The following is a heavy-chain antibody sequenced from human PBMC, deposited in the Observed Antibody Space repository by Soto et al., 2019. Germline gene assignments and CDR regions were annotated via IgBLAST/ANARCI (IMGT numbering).Heavy chain of an antibody. CDR3: ARGKTSSSWYGALDY. CDR2: IIPIFGTA. Sequence: ASVKVSCKASGGTFSSYAISWVRQAPGQGLEWMGGIIPIFGTANYAQKFQGRVTNTADESTSTAYMELSSLRSEDTAVYYCARGKTSSSWYGALDYWGQGTLVTVSS. D-gene: IGHD6-13*01. CDR1: GGTFSSYA. J-gene: IGHJ4*02. V-gene: IGHV1-69*13.